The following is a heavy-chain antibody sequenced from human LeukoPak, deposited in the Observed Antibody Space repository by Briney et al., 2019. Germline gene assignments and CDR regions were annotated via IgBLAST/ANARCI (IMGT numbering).Heavy chain of an antibody. V-gene: IGHV3-66*03. CDR3: ARDRAVTQDWVEFDP. CDR1: GFSVSNYY. Sequence: PGGSLRLSCAGSGFSVSNYYMSWVRQAPGKGLEWVSLIRDSGETFYADSVKGRFTISRDNSKNTMYLQMNRLRVEDTAVCFCARDRAVTQDWVEFDPWGQGTLVTVSS. CDR2: IRDSGET. J-gene: IGHJ5*02. D-gene: IGHD4-17*01.